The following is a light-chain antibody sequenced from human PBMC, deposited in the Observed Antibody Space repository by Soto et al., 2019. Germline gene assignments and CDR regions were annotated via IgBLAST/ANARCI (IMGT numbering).Light chain of an antibody. CDR1: PSVSGSN. Sequence: EIVLTQSPGTLSLSPGERATLSCRASPSVSGSNLAWYQQKPGQAPRLLIYGASNRATGIPARFSGSGSGTDFTLTISSLEPEDFAVYYCQQRSNWPPLTFGGGTKVDIK. CDR2: GAS. V-gene: IGKV3-11*01. J-gene: IGKJ4*01. CDR3: QQRSNWPPLT.